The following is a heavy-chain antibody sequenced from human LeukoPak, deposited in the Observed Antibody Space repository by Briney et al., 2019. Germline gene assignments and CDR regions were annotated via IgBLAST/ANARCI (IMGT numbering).Heavy chain of an antibody. CDR1: GFTFSSYG. J-gene: IGHJ4*02. CDR2: IWYDGSNK. D-gene: IGHD3-9*01. CDR3: ARDGVDYDILTGYFDY. Sequence: PGGSLRLSCAASGFTFSSYGMHWVRQAPGKGLEWVAVIWYDGSNKYYADSVKGRFTISRDNSKNTLYLQMNSLRAEDTAVYYCARDGVDYDILTGYFDYWGQGTLVTVSS. V-gene: IGHV3-33*01.